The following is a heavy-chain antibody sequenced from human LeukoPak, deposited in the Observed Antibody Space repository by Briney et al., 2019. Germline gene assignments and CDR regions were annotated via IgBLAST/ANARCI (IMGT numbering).Heavy chain of an antibody. CDR2: ISYDGSNI. Sequence: GGSLRLSCAASGFTFSIYGMHWVRQAPGKGLEWVAVISYDGSNIYYADSVKGRFTISRDNSKNTLYLQMNSLRAEDTAVYYCARVPTTVTTVYFDYWGQGTLVTVSS. CDR1: GFTFSIYG. D-gene: IGHD4-17*01. V-gene: IGHV3-30*03. CDR3: ARVPTTVTTVYFDY. J-gene: IGHJ4*02.